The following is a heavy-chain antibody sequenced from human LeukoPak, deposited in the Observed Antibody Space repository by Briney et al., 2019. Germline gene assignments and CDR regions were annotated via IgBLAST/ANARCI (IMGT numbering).Heavy chain of an antibody. J-gene: IGHJ4*02. CDR1: GGSISSYY. D-gene: IGHD5-18*01. CDR2: IYSSGIT. CDR3: ARGRGLDSGMVTWLDY. Sequence: PSETLSLTCSVSGGSISSYYWTWIRQPPGKGLEWIGYIYSSGITNYNPSLKSRVTMSVDTSKNQFSLKLNSVTPEDTAVYYCARGRGLDSGMVTWLDYWGQGTLVTVSS. V-gene: IGHV4-59*08.